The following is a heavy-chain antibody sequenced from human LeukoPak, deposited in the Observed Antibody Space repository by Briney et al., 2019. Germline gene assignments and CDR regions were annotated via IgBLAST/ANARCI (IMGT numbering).Heavy chain of an antibody. CDR1: GGSISSGGYY. Sequence: PSETLSLTCTVSGGSISSGGYYWSWIRQPPGKGLEWIGYIYHSGSTYYNPSPKSRVTISVDRSKNQFSLKLSSVTTADTAVYYCARVVSVRKQPFDPWGQGTLVTVSS. CDR2: IYHSGST. D-gene: IGHD3-22*01. V-gene: IGHV4-30-2*01. CDR3: ARVVSVRKQPFDP. J-gene: IGHJ5*02.